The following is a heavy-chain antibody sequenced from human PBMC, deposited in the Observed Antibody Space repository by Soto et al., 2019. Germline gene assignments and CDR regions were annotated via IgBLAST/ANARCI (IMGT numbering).Heavy chain of an antibody. D-gene: IGHD2-21*01. Sequence: GGSLRLSCAASGFTFRRNNMNWVRQAPGKGLEWVASISSSGDYLYYADSVKGRFTISRDNTKSSLFLQMNSLGVEGTAVYYCARGGGGGLFEHWGQGVLVTVSS. CDR1: GFTFRRNN. V-gene: IGHV3-21*06. J-gene: IGHJ4*02. CDR3: ARGGGGGLFEH. CDR2: ISSSGDYL.